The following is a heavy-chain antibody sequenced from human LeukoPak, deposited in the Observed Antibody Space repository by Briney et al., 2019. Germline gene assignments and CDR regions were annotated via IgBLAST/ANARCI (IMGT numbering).Heavy chain of an antibody. V-gene: IGHV3-23*01. Sequence: GGSLRLSCAASGGCFSNDGINWVRQAPGKGLEWVSVISGNGDEGFYADSVKGRLGISRDNSKNTLYLQMNSLTADDTAVYYCAKRDWPYYFDYCGQGTLVAVSS. CDR2: ISGNGDEG. CDR3: AKRDWPYYFDY. J-gene: IGHJ4*02. D-gene: IGHD3/OR15-3a*01. CDR1: GGCFSNDG.